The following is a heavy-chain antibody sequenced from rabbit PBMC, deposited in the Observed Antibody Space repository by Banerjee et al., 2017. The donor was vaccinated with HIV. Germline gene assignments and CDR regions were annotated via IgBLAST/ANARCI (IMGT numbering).Heavy chain of an antibody. CDR3: ARDYLVSGGGDL. D-gene: IGHD4-1*01. CDR1: GFDFSGDHY. CDR2: IYGGDSDST. J-gene: IGHJ3*01. Sequence: QEQLVESGGGLVQPEGSLTLTCTASGFDFSGDHYMCWVRQAPGKGLESIACIYGGDSDSTAYADWAKGRFTISKTSSTTVTLQMTSLTAADTATYFCARDYLVSGGGDLWGQGTLVTVS. V-gene: IGHV1S45*01.